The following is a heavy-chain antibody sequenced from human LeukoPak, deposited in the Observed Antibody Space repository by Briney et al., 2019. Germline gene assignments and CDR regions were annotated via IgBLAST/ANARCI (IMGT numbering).Heavy chain of an antibody. CDR2: IWYDGSNK. CDR1: GFTFSSYG. J-gene: IGHJ3*02. D-gene: IGHD3-22*01. CDR3: ARDVGGDYYDSSGYLHAFDI. Sequence: GSLRLSCAASGFTFSSYGMHWVRQAPGKGLEWVAVIWYDGSNKYYADSVKGRFTISRDNSNNTLYLQMNSLRAEDTAVYYCARDVGGDYYDSSGYLHAFDIWGQGTMVTVSS. V-gene: IGHV3-33*08.